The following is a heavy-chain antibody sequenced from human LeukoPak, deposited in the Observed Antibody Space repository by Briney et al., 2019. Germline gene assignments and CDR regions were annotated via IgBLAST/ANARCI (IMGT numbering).Heavy chain of an antibody. CDR1: GFTFSSYW. CDR2: INSDGSST. D-gene: IGHD3-10*01. Sequence: GGSLRLSCAASGFTFSSYWMHWVRQAPGKGLVWVSRINSDGSSTSYADSVKGRFTISRDNAKNTLYLQMNSLRAEDTAVYYCASLMVRGVMRVTFDIWGQGTMVTVSS. CDR3: ASLMVRGVMRVTFDI. V-gene: IGHV3-74*01. J-gene: IGHJ3*02.